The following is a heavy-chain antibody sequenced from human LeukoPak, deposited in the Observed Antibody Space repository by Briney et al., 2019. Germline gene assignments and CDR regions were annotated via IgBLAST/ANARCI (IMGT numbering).Heavy chain of an antibody. CDR2: IYPGDSDT. CDR1: GYTFTNYW. V-gene: IGHV5-51*01. CDR3: ARRRYGDYQDFFDY. D-gene: IGHD2-21*01. J-gene: IGHJ4*02. Sequence: GESLKISCKGSGYTFTNYWIGWVRQMPGKGLGWMGIIYPGDSDTRYSPSFQGQVTISADKSISTAFLQWSSLKASDTAMYYCARRRYGDYQDFFDYWGQGILVTVSS.